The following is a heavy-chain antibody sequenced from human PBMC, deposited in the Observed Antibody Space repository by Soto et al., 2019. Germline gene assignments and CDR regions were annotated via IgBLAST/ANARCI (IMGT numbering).Heavy chain of an antibody. J-gene: IGHJ6*02. D-gene: IGHD3-22*01. V-gene: IGHV1-18*04. CDR2: ISAYDGNT. Sequence: QAQLVQSGAEVKKPGASVKVSCKASGYTFTSYGINWVRQAPGQGLEWLGWISAYDGNTKYAQSVQGRVSMTTDTSTKTAYMELRSLRSDETAMYYCESGVYYDSSGSRNYYYYGMNVWGQGTTVSVSS. CDR3: ESGVYYDSSGSRNYYYYGMNV. CDR1: GYTFTSYG.